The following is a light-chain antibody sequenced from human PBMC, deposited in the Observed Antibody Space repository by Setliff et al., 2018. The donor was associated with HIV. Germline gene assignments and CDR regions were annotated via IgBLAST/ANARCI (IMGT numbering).Light chain of an antibody. V-gene: IGLV2-8*01. Sequence: ALTQPPSASGSPGQSVTISCTGTSSDVGGYNSVSWYQQRPGKAPKLLIYQVTKRPSGVSDRFSGSKSGNTASLTISWLQADDEADYYCCSYASYSTYVFGSGTKVTVL. CDR2: QVT. J-gene: IGLJ1*01. CDR1: SSDVGGYNS. CDR3: CSYASYSTYV.